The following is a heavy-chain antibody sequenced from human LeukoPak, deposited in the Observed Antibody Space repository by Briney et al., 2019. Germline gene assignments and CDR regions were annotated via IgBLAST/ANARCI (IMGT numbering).Heavy chain of an antibody. Sequence: EGSLRLSCAASGFTFSSYSMNWVRQAPGKGLEWVSSISSSSSYIYYADSVKGRFTISRDNAKNSLYLQMNSLRAEDTAVYYCGCSGYSQYYFDYWGQGTLVTVSS. D-gene: IGHD3-22*01. CDR1: GFTFSSYS. J-gene: IGHJ4*02. CDR2: ISSSSSYI. CDR3: GCSGYSQYYFDY. V-gene: IGHV3-21*01.